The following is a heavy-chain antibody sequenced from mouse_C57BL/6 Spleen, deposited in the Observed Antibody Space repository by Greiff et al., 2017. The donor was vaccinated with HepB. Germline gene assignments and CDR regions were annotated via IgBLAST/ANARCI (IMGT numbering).Heavy chain of an antibody. D-gene: IGHD1-3*01. V-gene: IGHV5-17*01. CDR2: ISSGSSTI. J-gene: IGHJ4*01. Sequence: EVMLVESGGGLVKPGGSLKLSCAASGFTFSDYGMHWVRQAPEKGLEWVAYISSGSSTIYYADTVKGRFTISRDNAKNTLFLQMTSLRSEDTAMYYCERSEGYAMDYWGQGTSVTVSS. CDR1: GFTFSDYG. CDR3: ERSEGYAMDY.